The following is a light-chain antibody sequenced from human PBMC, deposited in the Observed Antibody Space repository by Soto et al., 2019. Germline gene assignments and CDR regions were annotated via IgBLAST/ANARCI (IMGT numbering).Light chain of an antibody. CDR3: QQSSTTPWT. V-gene: IGKV1-39*01. J-gene: IGKJ1*01. Sequence: DIQMTQSPSSLSASVGDRVTITCRASQSISTYLNWFQQKPGRAPKLLIYLTYTLQSGVPSRFSGSGSGTAFTLTISSLQPEDFATYYCQQSSTTPWTFGQGTKVDVK. CDR1: QSISTY. CDR2: LTY.